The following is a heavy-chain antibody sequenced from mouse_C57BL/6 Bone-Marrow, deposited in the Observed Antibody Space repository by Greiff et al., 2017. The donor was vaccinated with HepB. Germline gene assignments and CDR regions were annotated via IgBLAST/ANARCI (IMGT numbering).Heavy chain of an antibody. CDR1: GYTFTSYW. Sequence: QVQLKQPGAELVKPGASVKMSCKASGYTFTSYWITWVKQRPGQGLEWIGDIYHGSGSTNYNEKFKSKATLTVDTSSSTAYMQLSSLTSEDSAVYYCARSGDYYGSSWGQGTTLTVSS. D-gene: IGHD1-1*01. CDR2: IYHGSGST. J-gene: IGHJ2*01. CDR3: ARSGDYYGSS. V-gene: IGHV1-55*01.